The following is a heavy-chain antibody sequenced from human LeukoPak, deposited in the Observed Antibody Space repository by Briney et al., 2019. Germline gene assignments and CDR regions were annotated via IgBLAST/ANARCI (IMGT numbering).Heavy chain of an antibody. CDR3: ARVVRRENWFDP. Sequence: SETLSLTCTVSGGSISTYYWSWIRQPPGKGLEWIGYIHYIGSTNYNPSLKSRVTISVDTSKNQFSLKPSSVTAADTAVYYCARVVRRENWFDPWGQGTLVTVSS. J-gene: IGHJ5*02. D-gene: IGHD6-6*01. CDR2: IHYIGST. CDR1: GGSISTYY. V-gene: IGHV4-59*12.